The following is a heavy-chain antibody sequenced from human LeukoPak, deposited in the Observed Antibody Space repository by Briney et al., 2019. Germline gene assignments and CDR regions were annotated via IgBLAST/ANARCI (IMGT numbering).Heavy chain of an antibody. V-gene: IGHV3-74*01. CDR1: GFTFSSYV. D-gene: IGHD5-24*01. J-gene: IGHJ3*02. Sequence: GGSLRLSCAASGFTFSSYVMHWVRRTPGKGLVWVSRISHDGFISYADSVKGRFTISRDNAKNTLILQMNSLRAEDTAVYYCAKKNGYNPVWSAFDIWGQGTMVTVSS. CDR3: AKKNGYNPVWSAFDI. CDR2: ISHDGFI.